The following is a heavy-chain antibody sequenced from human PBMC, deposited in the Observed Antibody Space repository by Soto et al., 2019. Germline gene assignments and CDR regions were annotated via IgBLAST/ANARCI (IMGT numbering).Heavy chain of an antibody. J-gene: IGHJ6*02. Sequence: HPGGSLRLSCAASGFTFSSYSMNWVRQAPGKGLEWVSYISSSSSTIYYADSVKGRFTISRDNAKNSLYLQMNSLRDEDTAVYYCAREVSLAYDFWSGYYTSNYYYGMDVWGQGTTVTVSS. CDR1: GFTFSSYS. CDR3: AREVSLAYDFWSGYYTSNYYYGMDV. D-gene: IGHD3-3*01. CDR2: ISSSSSTI. V-gene: IGHV3-48*02.